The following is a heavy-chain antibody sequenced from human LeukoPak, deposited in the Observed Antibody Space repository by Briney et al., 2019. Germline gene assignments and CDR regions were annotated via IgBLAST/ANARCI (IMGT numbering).Heavy chain of an antibody. J-gene: IGHJ4*02. CDR1: GFTFSSYA. V-gene: IGHV3-23*01. Sequence: GGSLRLSCAASGFTFSSYAMSWVRQAPGKGLEWVSAISGSGGSTYYADSVKGRFTISRDNSKNTLYLQMNSLRAEDTAVYYCAKAPSASSSWRRYFDYWGQGTLVTVSS. D-gene: IGHD6-13*01. CDR2: ISGSGGST. CDR3: AKAPSASSSWRRYFDY.